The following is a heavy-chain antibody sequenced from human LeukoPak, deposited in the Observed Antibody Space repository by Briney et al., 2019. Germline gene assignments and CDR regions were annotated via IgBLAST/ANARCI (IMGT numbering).Heavy chain of an antibody. V-gene: IGHV4-4*09. CDR3: ARHVNDFWSVKNYFMDV. Sequence: SETLSLTCTVSGASISSYYWGWIRKPPGKGLEWIGYIYTSGTTNYHPSLKSRVTISEDTSKNQLSLRLSSVTAADTAVYFCARHVNDFWSVKNYFMDVWGKGTAVTVSS. D-gene: IGHD3-3*01. J-gene: IGHJ6*03. CDR1: GASISSYY. CDR2: IYTSGTT.